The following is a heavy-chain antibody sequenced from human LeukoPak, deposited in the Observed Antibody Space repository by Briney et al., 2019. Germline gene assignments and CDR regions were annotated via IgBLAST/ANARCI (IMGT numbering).Heavy chain of an antibody. CDR1: GYTFTGYY. D-gene: IGHD3-3*01. Sequence: GASVKVSCKASGYTFTGYYMHWVRQAPGQGLEWMGWINPNSGGTNYAQKFQGRVTMTRDTSISTAYMELSRLRSDDTAVYYCARVDDFWSAKGEEFDYWGQGTLVTVSS. CDR2: INPNSGGT. CDR3: ARVDDFWSAKGEEFDY. V-gene: IGHV1-2*02. J-gene: IGHJ4*02.